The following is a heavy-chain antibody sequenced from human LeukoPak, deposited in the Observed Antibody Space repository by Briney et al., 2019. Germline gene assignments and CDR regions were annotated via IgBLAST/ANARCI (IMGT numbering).Heavy chain of an antibody. Sequence: GGSLRLSCAASGFTFSDYTMHWVRLAPGKRLEYVSAITANGGSKYHADSVRARFTVSRDNSKNTLYLQMGSLRAEDTALYYCTRGPNYSFYMDVWGKGTTVTVSS. CDR3: TRGPNYSFYMDV. J-gene: IGHJ6*03. CDR1: GFTFSDYT. V-gene: IGHV3-64*02. CDR2: ITANGGSK.